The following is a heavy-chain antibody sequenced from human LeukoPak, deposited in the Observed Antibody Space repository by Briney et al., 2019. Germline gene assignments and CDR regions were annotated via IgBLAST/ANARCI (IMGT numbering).Heavy chain of an antibody. CDR2: INPNSGGT. Sequence: ASVKVSCKASGYTFTGYYMHWVRQAPGQGLEWMGWINPNSGGTNYAQKFQGRVTMTRDTSISTAYMELSRLRSDDTAVYYCASAFTAMENFDYWDQGTLVTVSS. J-gene: IGHJ4*02. D-gene: IGHD5-18*01. V-gene: IGHV1-2*02. CDR3: ASAFTAMENFDY. CDR1: GYTFTGYY.